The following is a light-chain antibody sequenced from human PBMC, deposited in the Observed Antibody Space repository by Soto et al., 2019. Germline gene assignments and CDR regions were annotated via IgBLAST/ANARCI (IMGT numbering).Light chain of an antibody. CDR1: QSISSY. CDR3: QQYNNWPPRLS. CDR2: AAS. J-gene: IGKJ4*01. V-gene: IGKV1-39*01. Sequence: DIQMTQSPSSLSASVGDRVTITCRASQSISSYLNWYQQKPGKAPKLLIYAASSLQSGVPSRFSGSGSGTEFTLTISSLQSEDFAVYFCQQYNNWPPRLSFGGGTKVDIK.